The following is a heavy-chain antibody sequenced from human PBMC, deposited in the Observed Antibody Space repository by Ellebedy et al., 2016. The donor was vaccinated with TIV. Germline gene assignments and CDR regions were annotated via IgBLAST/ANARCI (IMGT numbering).Heavy chain of an antibody. CDR1: GFTFDDYA. Sequence: GGSLRLSCAASGFTFDDYAMHWVRQAPGKGLEWVSGISWNSGSIGYADSVKGRFTISRDNAKNSLYLQMNSLRAEDTAVYYCARDGSSTWQFDYWGQGTLVTVSS. CDR2: ISWNSGSI. CDR3: ARDGSSTWQFDY. V-gene: IGHV3-9*01. J-gene: IGHJ4*02. D-gene: IGHD6-13*01.